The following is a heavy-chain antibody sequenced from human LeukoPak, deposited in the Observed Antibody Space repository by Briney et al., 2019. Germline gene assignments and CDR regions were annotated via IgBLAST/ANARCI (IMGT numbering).Heavy chain of an antibody. V-gene: IGHV3-64*01. Sequence: GGSLRLSCAASGFTFSSYAMHWVRQAPGEGLEYVSDISSNGGSTYYANSVKGRFTISRDNSKNTLYLQMGSLRAEDMAVYYCARDSGYYYDSSGYPTNWFDPWGQGTLVTVSS. J-gene: IGHJ5*02. CDR1: GFTFSSYA. D-gene: IGHD3-22*01. CDR3: ARDSGYYYDSSGYPTNWFDP. CDR2: ISSNGGST.